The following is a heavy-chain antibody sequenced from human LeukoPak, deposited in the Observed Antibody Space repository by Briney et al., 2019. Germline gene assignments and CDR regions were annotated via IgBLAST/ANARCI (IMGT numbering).Heavy chain of an antibody. CDR3: AKHRQGSPFDY. D-gene: IGHD6-19*01. CDR2: ISASGDRA. J-gene: IGHJ4*02. Sequence: GGSLRLSCAASGFTFRSYAMSWGRQAPGKGLEWVSSISASGDRAYYADSVKGRFTISRDNSKNTLYLQMNSLRADDPALYYCAKHRQGSPFDYWGQGTLVTVSS. V-gene: IGHV3-23*01. CDR1: GFTFRSYA.